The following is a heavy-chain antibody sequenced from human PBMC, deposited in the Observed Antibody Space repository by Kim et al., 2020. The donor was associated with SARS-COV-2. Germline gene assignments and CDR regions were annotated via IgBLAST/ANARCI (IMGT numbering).Heavy chain of an antibody. V-gene: IGHV6-1*01. CDR2: YN. J-gene: IGHJ4*02. D-gene: IGHD3-10*01. CDR3: VRYLAGFDF. Sequence: YNDYAVSVKSRITINPDTSKNQFSLQLNSLTPDDTAVYYCVRYLAGFDFWGQGTLVTVSS.